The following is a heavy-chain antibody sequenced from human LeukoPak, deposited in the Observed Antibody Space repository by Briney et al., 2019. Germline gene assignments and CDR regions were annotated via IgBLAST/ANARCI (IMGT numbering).Heavy chain of an antibody. CDR1: GGSINSSSYF. V-gene: IGHV4-39*01. J-gene: IGHJ4*02. CDR3: ARHQGGGIAVAALHY. CDR2: IYYTENT. Sequence: SETLSPTCTVSGGSINSSSYFWGWIRQPPGKGLEWIGAIYYTENTYYNPSLKSRVSISLDTSKNQFSLKLSSVTAADTAVYYCARHQGGGIAVAALHYWGQGALVTVSS. D-gene: IGHD6-19*01.